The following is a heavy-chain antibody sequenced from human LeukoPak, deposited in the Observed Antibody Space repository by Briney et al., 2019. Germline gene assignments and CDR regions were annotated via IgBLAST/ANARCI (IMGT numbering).Heavy chain of an antibody. Sequence: ASVKVSCEASGGTFSSYAISWVRQAPGQGLEWMGGIIPIFGTANYAQKFQGRVTITTDESTSTAYMELSSLRSEDTAVYYCARSRAVEWPTIFYYFDYWGQGTLVTVSS. V-gene: IGHV1-69*05. J-gene: IGHJ4*02. D-gene: IGHD3-9*01. CDR3: ARSRAVEWPTIFYYFDY. CDR2: IIPIFGTA. CDR1: GGTFSSYA.